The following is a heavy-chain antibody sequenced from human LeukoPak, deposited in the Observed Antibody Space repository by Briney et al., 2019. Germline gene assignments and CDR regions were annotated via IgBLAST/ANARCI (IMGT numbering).Heavy chain of an antibody. CDR2: ISGSGGST. V-gene: IGHV3-23*01. CDR3: AKSTITMVRGAPRNVYFDY. CDR1: GFTFSSYA. D-gene: IGHD3-10*01. Sequence: GGSLRLSCAASGFTFSSYAMSWVRQAPGKGLEWVSAISGSGGSTYYADSVKGRFTISRDNSKNTLYLQMNSLRAEDTAVYYCAKSTITMVRGAPRNVYFDYWGQGPLVTVSS. J-gene: IGHJ4*02.